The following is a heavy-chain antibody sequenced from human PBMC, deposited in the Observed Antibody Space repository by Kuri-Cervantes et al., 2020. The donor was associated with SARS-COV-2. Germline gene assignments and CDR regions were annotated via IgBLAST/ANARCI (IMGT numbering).Heavy chain of an antibody. D-gene: IGHD5-18*01. CDR1: GYTFTSYA. CDR2: TNAGNGNT. J-gene: IGHJ4*02. CDR3: ARDPGLFNTGGDY. Sequence: ASVKVSCKASGYTFTSYAMHWVRQAPGQRLEWMGWTNAGNGNTKYSQKFQGRVTITRDTSASTAYMELSSLRSEDTAVYYCARDPGLFNTGGDYWGQGTLVTVSS. V-gene: IGHV1-3*01.